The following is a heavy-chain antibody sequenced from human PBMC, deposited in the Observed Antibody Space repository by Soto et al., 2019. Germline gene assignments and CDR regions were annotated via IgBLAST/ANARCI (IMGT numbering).Heavy chain of an antibody. J-gene: IGHJ6*02. CDR2: TYHSGST. CDR1: GGSISSGGYS. Sequence: QLQLQESGSGLVKPSQTLSLTCAVSGGSISSGGYSWSWIRQPPGKGLELIGYTYHSGSTYYNPSPKCRVTISIARSKSLCSLKLSSVTAADTAVYYCARAHYGDYGYGMDVWGQGTTVTVSS. V-gene: IGHV4-30-2*01. CDR3: ARAHYGDYGYGMDV. D-gene: IGHD4-17*01.